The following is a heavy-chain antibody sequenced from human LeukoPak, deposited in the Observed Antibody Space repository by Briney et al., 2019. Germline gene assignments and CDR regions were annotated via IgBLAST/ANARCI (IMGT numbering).Heavy chain of an antibody. CDR3: AKEVAAAGKLGYYYYYMDV. CDR2: ISGSGGST. D-gene: IGHD6-13*01. Sequence: GGSLRLSCAASGFTFSSSAMSWVRQAPGKGLEWVSAISGSGGSTYYADSVKGRFTISRDNSKNTLYLQMNSLRAEDTAVYYCAKEVAAAGKLGYYYYYMDVWGKGTTVTISS. CDR1: GFTFSSSA. V-gene: IGHV3-23*01. J-gene: IGHJ6*03.